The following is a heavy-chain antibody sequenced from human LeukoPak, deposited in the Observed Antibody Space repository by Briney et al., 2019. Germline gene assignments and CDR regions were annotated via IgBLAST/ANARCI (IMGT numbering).Heavy chain of an antibody. CDR3: ASSTEYCSSTSCYGY. D-gene: IGHD2-2*01. Sequence: SETLSLACAVYGGSFSGYYWSWIRQPPGKGLEWIGEINHSGSTNYNPSLKSRVTISVDTSKNQFSLKLSSVTAADTAVYYCASSTEYCSSTSCYGYWGQGTLVTVSS. V-gene: IGHV4-34*01. CDR1: GGSFSGYY. J-gene: IGHJ4*02. CDR2: INHSGST.